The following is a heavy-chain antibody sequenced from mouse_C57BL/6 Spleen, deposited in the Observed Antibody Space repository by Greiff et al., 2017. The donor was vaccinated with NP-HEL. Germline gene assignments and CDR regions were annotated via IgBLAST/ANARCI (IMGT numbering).Heavy chain of an antibody. CDR1: GYTFTSYW. V-gene: IGHV1-64*01. CDR3: ARSGLLRYGFDY. D-gene: IGHD1-1*01. CDR2: IHPNSGST. J-gene: IGHJ2*01. Sequence: QVQLQQPGAELVKPGASVKLSCKASGYTFTSYWMHWVKQRPGQGLEWIGMIHPNSGSTNYNEKFKSKATLTVDKSSSTAYMQLSSLTSEDSAVYYCARSGLLRYGFDYWGQGTTLTVSS.